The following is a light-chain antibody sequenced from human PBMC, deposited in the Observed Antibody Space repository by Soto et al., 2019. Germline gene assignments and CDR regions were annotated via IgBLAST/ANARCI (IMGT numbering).Light chain of an antibody. Sequence: EIVMTQSPATLSVSPGERATLSCRASQSVSSNLAWYQQKPGQAPRLLIYGASTRATGIPARFSGSGSGTESTLTISSLQSEDFAVYYCRHYNNWPPGTFGQGTKVEIK. CDR1: QSVSSN. V-gene: IGKV3-15*01. CDR3: RHYNNWPPGT. CDR2: GAS. J-gene: IGKJ1*01.